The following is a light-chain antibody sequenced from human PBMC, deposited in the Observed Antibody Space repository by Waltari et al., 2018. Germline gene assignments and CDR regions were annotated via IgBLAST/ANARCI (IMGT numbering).Light chain of an antibody. CDR3: QQYYSSIT. Sequence: DIQMTQSPSTLSASVGDRVIITCRASQTVSDWLTWYQQKPGKAPKLLIYKASRLESGDPSRFSGSGSGTEFTLTISSLQPDDFATYYCQQYYSSITFGQGTRVDIK. CDR1: QTVSDW. J-gene: IGKJ5*01. CDR2: KAS. V-gene: IGKV1-5*03.